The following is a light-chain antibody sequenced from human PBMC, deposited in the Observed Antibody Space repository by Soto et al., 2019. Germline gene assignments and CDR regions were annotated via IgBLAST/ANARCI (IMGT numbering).Light chain of an antibody. CDR1: QNINSW. V-gene: IGKV1-5*03. CDR2: RAS. Sequence: DIHMTQSLSTLSASVGDRVTITCRASQNINSWLAWYQQKPGKAPKLLIYRASVLESGVPSRFSGSGSGTEFTLTISSLQPDDFATYYCQQYNDYSVTFGGGTKVDIK. J-gene: IGKJ4*01. CDR3: QQYNDYSVT.